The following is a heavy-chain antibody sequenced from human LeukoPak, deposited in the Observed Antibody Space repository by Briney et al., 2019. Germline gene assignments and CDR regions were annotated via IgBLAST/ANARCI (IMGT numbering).Heavy chain of an antibody. Sequence: PGGSLRLSCAASGLTFADYGMSWVRQVPGKGLEWVSAISGSGGSTYYADSVKGRFTISRDNSKNTLYLQMNSLRAEDTAVYYCAKALFITIFSPPSYGMDVWGQGTTVTVSS. V-gene: IGHV3-23*01. CDR1: GLTFADYG. CDR2: ISGSGGST. J-gene: IGHJ6*02. D-gene: IGHD3-3*01. CDR3: AKALFITIFSPPSYGMDV.